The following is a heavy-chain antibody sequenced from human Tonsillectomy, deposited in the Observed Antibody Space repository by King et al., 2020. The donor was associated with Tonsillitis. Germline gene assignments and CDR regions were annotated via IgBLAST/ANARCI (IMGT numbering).Heavy chain of an antibody. CDR2: INPNSGGT. D-gene: IGHD3-3*01. Sequence: QLVQSGAEVKKPGASVKVSCKASGYTFTGYFIHWVRQAPGQGLEWMGWINPNSGGTNCPRKFQGRVTLTRDTSISTAYMELNRLTSDDTAVYYCARGKSGYYSYYYGMDVWGQGTTVSVSS. CDR3: ARGKSGYYSYYYGMDV. V-gene: IGHV1-2*02. CDR1: GYTFTGYF. J-gene: IGHJ6*02.